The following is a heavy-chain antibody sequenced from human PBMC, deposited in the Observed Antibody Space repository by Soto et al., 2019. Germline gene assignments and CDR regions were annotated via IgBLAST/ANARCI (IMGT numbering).Heavy chain of an antibody. Sequence: SETLSLTCNVSCVSISDTSYYWGWIRQPPGKGLEWIGTIYFSGTTFYNPSLKSRLTISVDTSKNQFSLRLRSVTAADTAVYYCARHGSYWGQGTLVTVSS. V-gene: IGHV4-39*01. J-gene: IGHJ4*02. CDR1: CVSISDTSYY. CDR3: ARHGSY. CDR2: IYFSGTT.